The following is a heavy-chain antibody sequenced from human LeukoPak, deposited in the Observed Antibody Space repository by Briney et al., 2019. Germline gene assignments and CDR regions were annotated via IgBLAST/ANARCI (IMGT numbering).Heavy chain of an antibody. CDR1: GGSISSSSYY. CDR3: AGYVEMATIRN. Sequence: SETLSLTCTVSGGSISSSSYYWGWIRQPPGKGLDWIGSIYYRGTTYYNPSLKSRVTISVDTSKNQFSLKLSSVTAADTAVYYCAGYVEMATIRNWGQGTLVTVSS. D-gene: IGHD5-24*01. J-gene: IGHJ4*02. CDR2: IYYRGTT. V-gene: IGHV4-39*01.